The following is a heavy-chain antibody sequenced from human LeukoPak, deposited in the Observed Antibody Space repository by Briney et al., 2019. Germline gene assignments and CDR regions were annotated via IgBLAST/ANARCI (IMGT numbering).Heavy chain of an antibody. D-gene: IGHD5/OR15-5a*01. J-gene: IGHJ3*02. V-gene: IGHV4-34*01. CDR3: ARDVYGGPDI. CDR1: GGSFSGYY. CDR2: INHSGIT. Sequence: SETLSLTCAVYGGSFSGYYWSRIRQPPGKGLEWMGEINHSGITNYNPSLKSRVTISVDTAKTQFSLKLSSVTAADTAVYYCARDVYGGPDIWGQGTMVTVSS.